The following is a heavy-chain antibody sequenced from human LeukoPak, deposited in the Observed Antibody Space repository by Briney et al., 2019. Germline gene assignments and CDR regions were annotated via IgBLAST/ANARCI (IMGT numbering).Heavy chain of an antibody. Sequence: GGSLRLSCAASGFTFSSYAMSWVRQAPGKGLEWVSAISGSGGRTYYADSVKGRFTISRDNSKNTLYLQMNSLRVKDTAVYYCAGHFGAWHYFDYWGQGTLVTVSS. CDR2: ISGSGGRT. J-gene: IGHJ4*02. CDR1: GFTFSSYA. D-gene: IGHD3-3*01. CDR3: AGHFGAWHYFDY. V-gene: IGHV3-23*01.